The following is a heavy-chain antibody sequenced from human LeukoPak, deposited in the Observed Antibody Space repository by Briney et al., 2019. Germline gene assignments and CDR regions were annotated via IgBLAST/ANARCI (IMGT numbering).Heavy chain of an antibody. CDR1: GFTFSTSS. J-gene: IGHJ1*01. CDR3: TRDPRLREFES. Sequence: GGSLRLSCAASGFTFSTSSMHWVRQTPGKGLDWVSLISSDGNNKYYANSVKGRFTISRDNSKNTLSLQMNSLRDDDTAVYYCTRDPRLREFESWGQGTLVTVSS. D-gene: IGHD2-21*02. CDR2: ISSDGNNK. V-gene: IGHV3-30-3*01.